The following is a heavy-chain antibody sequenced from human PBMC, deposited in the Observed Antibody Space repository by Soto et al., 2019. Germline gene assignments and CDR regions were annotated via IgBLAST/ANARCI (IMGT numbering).Heavy chain of an antibody. D-gene: IGHD6-13*01. Sequence: QVQLQQWGARLLRPSETLSLTCAVYGGSFSDYYWSWIRQPPGKGLEWIVEISHSGNTNYNPSLKRRVIMLIDKSKNQFSLKLSFVTAADTAVYYCARGRKGYNSSWYVDWGQETLVTVSS. J-gene: IGHJ4*02. CDR2: ISHSGNT. CDR1: GGSFSDYY. V-gene: IGHV4-34*01. CDR3: ARGRKGYNSSWYVD.